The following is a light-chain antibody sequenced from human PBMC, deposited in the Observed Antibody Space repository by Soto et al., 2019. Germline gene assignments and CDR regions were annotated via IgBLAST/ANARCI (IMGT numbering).Light chain of an antibody. V-gene: IGKV1-9*01. CDR2: AAS. Sequence: IQLTQSPSPLSASVGDRVTITCRASQDIAIYLAWYQQKPGEAPKLLIYAASTLYGGVPSRFSGSGSGTDFALTITSLQAEDFATYSCQQLRLYPSTFGGGTKVEIK. CDR1: QDIAIY. J-gene: IGKJ4*01. CDR3: QQLRLYPST.